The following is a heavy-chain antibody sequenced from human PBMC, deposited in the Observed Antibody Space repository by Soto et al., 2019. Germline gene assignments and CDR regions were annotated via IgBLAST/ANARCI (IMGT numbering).Heavy chain of an antibody. CDR1: GYTFTSYA. V-gene: IGHV1-3*01. Sequence: GASVKVSCKASGYTFTSYAMHWVRQAPGQRLEWMGWINAGNGNTKYSQKFQGRVTITRDTSASTAYMELSSLTSEDTAVYYCARGRATVTAYAACDIWGQGTMVTVS. J-gene: IGHJ3*02. CDR2: INAGNGNT. D-gene: IGHD4-17*01. CDR3: ARGRATVTAYAACDI.